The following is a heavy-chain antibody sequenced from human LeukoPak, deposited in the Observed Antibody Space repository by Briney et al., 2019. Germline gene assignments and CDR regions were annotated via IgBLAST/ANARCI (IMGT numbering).Heavy chain of an antibody. V-gene: IGHV4-30-2*01. J-gene: IGHJ4*02. CDR3: ARDPGSSSSLGADY. Sequence: SETLSLTCAVSGGSISSGGYSWSWIRQPPGKGLEWIGYIYHSGSTYYNPSLKSRVTISVDRSKNQFSLKLSSVTAADTAVYYCARDPGSSSSLGADYWGQGTLVTVSS. CDR2: IYHSGST. D-gene: IGHD6-6*01. CDR1: GGSISSGGYS.